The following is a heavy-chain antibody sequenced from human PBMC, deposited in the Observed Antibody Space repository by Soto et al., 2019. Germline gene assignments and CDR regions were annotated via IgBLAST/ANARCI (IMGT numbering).Heavy chain of an antibody. CDR2: VWYDGGNK. V-gene: IGHV3-33*01. CDR3: VRAAGYSGNDYVYYYGMDV. J-gene: IGHJ6*02. CDR1: GFTFRNYG. D-gene: IGHD5-12*01. Sequence: QVQLVESGGGVVQPGRSLRLSCAASGFTFRNYGMHWVRQAPAKGLEWVALVWYDGGNKNYVDSVKGRFTISRDNSKNLLYLQMNSHRYEDTAVYYCVRAAGYSGNDYVYYYGMDVWGQGTTVTVSS.